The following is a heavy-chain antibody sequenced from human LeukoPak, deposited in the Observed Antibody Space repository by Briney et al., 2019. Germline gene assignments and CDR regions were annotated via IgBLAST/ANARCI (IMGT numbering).Heavy chain of an antibody. V-gene: IGHV4-39*07. D-gene: IGHD3-22*01. J-gene: IGHJ6*04. CDR2: IYYSGST. Sequence: SETLSLTCTVSGGSISSSSYYWGWIRQPPGKGLEWIGSIYYSGSTYYNPSLKSRVTISVDTSKNQFSLKLSSVTAADTALYHCARDRQVGTYYYDSSGYLGHPMDVWGKGTTVTISS. CDR3: ARDRQVGTYYYDSSGYLGHPMDV. CDR1: GGSISSSSYY.